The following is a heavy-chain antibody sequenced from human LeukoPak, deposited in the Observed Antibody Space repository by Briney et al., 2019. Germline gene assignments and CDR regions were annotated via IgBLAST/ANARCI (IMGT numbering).Heavy chain of an antibody. J-gene: IGHJ5*02. CDR1: GYTFTSYD. CDR2: MNPNSGNT. CDR3: ARASSTRSWFDP. D-gene: IGHD2-2*01. Sequence: ASVKVSCKASGYTFTSYDINWVRQATGQGLEWMGWMNPNSGNTGYARKFQGRVTMTRNTSMSTAYMELSSLRSEDTAVYYCARASSTRSWFDPWGQGTLVTVSS. V-gene: IGHV1-8*01.